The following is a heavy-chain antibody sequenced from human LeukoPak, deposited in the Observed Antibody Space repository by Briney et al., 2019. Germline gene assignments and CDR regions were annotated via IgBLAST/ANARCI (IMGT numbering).Heavy chain of an antibody. CDR2: IKYDGSEK. CDR1: GFTFGTYW. J-gene: IGHJ4*02. CDR3: ARDVGLSGYDLNDY. D-gene: IGHD5-12*01. Sequence: PGGSLRLSCVGSGFTFGTYWMTWVRQAPGKGLEWVANIKYDGSEKYHVDSVKGRFTISRDNAKNSLYLQMNSLRVEDTAVYYCARDVGLSGYDLNDYWGQGTLVTVSS. V-gene: IGHV3-7*01.